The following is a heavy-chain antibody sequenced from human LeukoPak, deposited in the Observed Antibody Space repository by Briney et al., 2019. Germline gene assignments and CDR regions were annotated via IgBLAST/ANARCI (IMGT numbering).Heavy chain of an antibody. J-gene: IGHJ5*02. CDR3: ARDTNHRGLWFGESPGWFDP. CDR1: EFTFSSYA. Sequence: PGGSLRLSCAASEFTFSSYAMHWVRQAPGKGLEWVAAISFDGNNEYYADSVKGRFTISRDNSKNSLYLQMNSLRAEDTAVYYCARDTNHRGLWFGESPGWFDPWGQGTLVTVSS. V-gene: IGHV3-30-3*01. D-gene: IGHD3-10*01. CDR2: ISFDGNNE.